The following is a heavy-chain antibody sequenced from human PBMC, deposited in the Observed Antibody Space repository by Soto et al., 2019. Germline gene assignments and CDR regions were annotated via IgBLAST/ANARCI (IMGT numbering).Heavy chain of an antibody. D-gene: IGHD2-8*02. J-gene: IGHJ4*02. CDR1: GGSFSGYY. V-gene: IGHV4-34*01. CDR3: ARAVSYGYWRYYFDY. Sequence: QVQLQQWGAGLLKPSETLSLTCAVYGGSFSGYYWSWIRQPPGKGLELIGEINTSGSTNYNPSLKSRVTISVDTSKNQFSLKLSSVTAADTAVYYCARAVSYGYWRYYFDYWGQGTLVTVSS. CDR2: INTSGST.